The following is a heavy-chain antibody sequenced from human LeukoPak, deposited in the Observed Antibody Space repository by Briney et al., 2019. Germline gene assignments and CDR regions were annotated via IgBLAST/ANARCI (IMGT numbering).Heavy chain of an antibody. CDR3: AQEHFDTSGYYSRFDN. CDR2: LSGSGGST. V-gene: IGHV3-23*01. J-gene: IGHJ4*02. CDR1: GFTFSSYA. D-gene: IGHD3-22*01. Sequence: GGSLRLSCAASGFTFSSYAMSWVRQAPGKGLEWVSALSGSGGSTFYADSVKGRFTISRDNSQNTVYLHMNSLRADDTAVYYCAQEHFDTSGYYSRFDNWGQGILVTVSS.